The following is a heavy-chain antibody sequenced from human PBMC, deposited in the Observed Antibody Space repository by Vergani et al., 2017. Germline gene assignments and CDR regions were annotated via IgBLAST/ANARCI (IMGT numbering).Heavy chain of an antibody. CDR1: GYTFTSYD. CDR2: MNPNSGNT. V-gene: IGHV1-8*01. CDR3: ARVPRSGRWLQLSNNWFDP. D-gene: IGHD5-24*01. J-gene: IGHJ5*02. Sequence: QVQLVQSGAEVKKPGASVKVSCKASGYTFTSYDINWVRQATGQGLEWMGWMNPNSGNTGYAQKFQGRVTMTRNTSISTAYMELSSLRSEDTAVYYCARVPRSGRWLQLSNNWFDPWGQGTLVTVSS.